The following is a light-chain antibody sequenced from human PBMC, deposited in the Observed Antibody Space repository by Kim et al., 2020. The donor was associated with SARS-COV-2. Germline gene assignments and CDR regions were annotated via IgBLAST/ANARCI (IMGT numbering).Light chain of an antibody. CDR3: ASWDDSLNGWV. J-gene: IGLJ3*02. V-gene: IGLV1-44*01. Sequence: QSVLTQPPSASGTPGQRVTISCSGSSPNIGSNTVNWYQQLPGTAPKLLMYSNNQRPSGVPDRFSGSKSGTSASLAISGLQSEDEADYYCASWDDSLNGWVFGGGSQLTVL. CDR1: SPNIGSNT. CDR2: SNN.